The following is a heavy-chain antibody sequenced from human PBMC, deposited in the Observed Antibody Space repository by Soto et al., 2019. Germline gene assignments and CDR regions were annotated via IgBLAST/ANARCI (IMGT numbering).Heavy chain of an antibody. Sequence: GGSLRLSCAASGFTFSSYSMNWVRQAPGKGLEWVSYISSSSSTTYYADSVKGRFTISRDNAKNSLYLQMNSLGDEDTAVYYFASRDSGYDEGYYYYGMDVWGQGTTVTVSS. CDR1: GFTFSSYS. V-gene: IGHV3-48*02. CDR2: ISSSSSTT. CDR3: ASRDSGYDEGYYYYGMDV. J-gene: IGHJ6*02. D-gene: IGHD5-12*01.